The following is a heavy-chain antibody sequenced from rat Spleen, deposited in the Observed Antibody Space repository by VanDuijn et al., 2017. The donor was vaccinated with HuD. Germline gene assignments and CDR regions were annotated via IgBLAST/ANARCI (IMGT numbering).Heavy chain of an antibody. V-gene: IGHV5-25*01. J-gene: IGHJ3*01. CDR3: VRQETSGYANWFGY. Sequence: EVQLVESGGDSVQPGRSLKLSCVASGFTFSDYCMTWVRQAPTKSLEWVASIGTGGGNTFYRDSVKGRFTISRDNAKSTLYFLMDSLRSEDTDTYYCVRQETSGYANWFGYWGQGTLVTVSS. D-gene: IGHD4-3*01. CDR2: IGTGGGNT. CDR1: GFTFSDYC.